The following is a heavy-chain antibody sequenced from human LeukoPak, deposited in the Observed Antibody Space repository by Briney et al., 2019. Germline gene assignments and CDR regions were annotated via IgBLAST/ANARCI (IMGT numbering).Heavy chain of an antibody. J-gene: IGHJ6*02. CDR2: ISGSGGST. D-gene: IGHD3-3*01. V-gene: IGHV3-23*01. Sequence: LAGGSLGLSCAASGFTFSSYAMSWVRQTPGKGLEWVSAISGSGGSTYYADSVKGRFTISRDNSKNTLFLQMNSLRAEDTAPYYCAKSVAICFYYGLDVWGQGTTVTVSS. CDR3: AKSVAICFYYGLDV. CDR1: GFTFSSYA.